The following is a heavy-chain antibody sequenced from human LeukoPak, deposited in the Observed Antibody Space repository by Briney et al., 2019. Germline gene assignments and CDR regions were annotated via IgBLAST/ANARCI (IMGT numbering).Heavy chain of an antibody. V-gene: IGHV3-30*18. D-gene: IGHD3-3*01. CDR1: GFTFSVYG. Sequence: GTSLRLSFAASGFTFSVYGMHWVRQGPGKGLEWVALISHDGGNKNYTDSVKGRFTISRDNSKNTVYLQMNSLRPEDTAVYYCAKPRGGYYFDYWGQGTLVTVSS. CDR3: AKPRGGYYFDY. CDR2: ISHDGGNK. J-gene: IGHJ4*02.